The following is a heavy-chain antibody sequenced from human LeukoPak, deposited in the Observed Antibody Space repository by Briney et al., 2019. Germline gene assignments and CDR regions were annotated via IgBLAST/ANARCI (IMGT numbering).Heavy chain of an antibody. J-gene: IGHJ4*02. Sequence: GGSLRLSCAASGFTFSSYSMNWVRQAPGKGLEWVSYISSSGSTLYYADSVKGRFTISGDNAKNSLYLQMSSLRAEDTALYYCARADGSEKWGQGTLVTVSS. CDR1: GFTFSSYS. D-gene: IGHD3-10*01. CDR3: ARADGSEK. CDR2: ISSSGSTL. V-gene: IGHV3-48*04.